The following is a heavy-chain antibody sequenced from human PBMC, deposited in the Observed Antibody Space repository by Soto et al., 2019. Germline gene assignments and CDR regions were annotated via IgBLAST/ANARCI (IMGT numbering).Heavy chain of an antibody. CDR2: IYYSGST. V-gene: IGHV4-39*01. D-gene: IGHD3-3*01. CDR1: GGSISSSSYY. Sequence: SETLSLTCTVSGGSISSSSYYWGWIRQPPGKGLEWIGSIYYSGSTYYNPSLKSRVTISVDTSKNQFSLKLSSVTAADTAVYYCARLPGGSYDFWSGYMYYFDHWGQGTLVTVSS. CDR3: ARLPGGSYDFWSGYMYYFDH. J-gene: IGHJ4*02.